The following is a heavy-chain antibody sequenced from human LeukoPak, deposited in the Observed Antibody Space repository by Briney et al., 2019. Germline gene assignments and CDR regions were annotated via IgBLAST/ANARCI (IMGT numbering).Heavy chain of an antibody. CDR3: AKDGVYYDSSGYQDY. CDR2: ISGSGGST. CDR1: GFTFSSYA. J-gene: IGHJ4*02. D-gene: IGHD3-22*01. Sequence: GGSLRLSCAASGFTFSSYAMSWVRQAPGKGLEWVSAISGSGGSTYYAYSVKGRFTISRDNSKNTLYLQMNSLRAEDTAVYYCAKDGVYYDSSGYQDYWGQGTLVTVSS. V-gene: IGHV3-23*01.